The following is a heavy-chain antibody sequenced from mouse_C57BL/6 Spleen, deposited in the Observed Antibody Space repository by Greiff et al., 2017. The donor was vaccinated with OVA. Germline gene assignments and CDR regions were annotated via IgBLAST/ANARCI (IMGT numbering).Heavy chain of an antibody. Sequence: VQLQQSGAELVRPGASVKLSCTASGFNITDDYMHWVKQRPEQGLEWIGWIDPANGDTEYASKFQGKATITADTSSTTAYLQLSSLTSEDTAVYYCTSRGFAYWGQGTLVTVSA. CDR3: TSRGFAY. CDR1: GFNITDDY. J-gene: IGHJ3*01. CDR2: IDPANGDT. V-gene: IGHV14-4*01.